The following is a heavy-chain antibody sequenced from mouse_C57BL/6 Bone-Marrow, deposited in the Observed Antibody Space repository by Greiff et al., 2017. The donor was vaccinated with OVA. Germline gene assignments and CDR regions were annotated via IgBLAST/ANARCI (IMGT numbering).Heavy chain of an antibody. CDR2: ISNGGGST. V-gene: IGHV5-12*01. CDR3: ARRGSSYGYWYFDV. Sequence: EVKVEESGGGLVQPGGSLKLSCAASGFTFSDYYMYWVRQTPEKRLEWVAYISNGGGSTYYPDTVKGRFTISRDNAKNTLYLQMSRLKSEDTAMYYCARRGSSYGYWYFDVWGTGTTVTVSS. CDR1: GFTFSDYY. D-gene: IGHD1-1*01. J-gene: IGHJ1*03.